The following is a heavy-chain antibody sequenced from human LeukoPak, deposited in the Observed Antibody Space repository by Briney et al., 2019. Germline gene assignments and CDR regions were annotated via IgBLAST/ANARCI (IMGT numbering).Heavy chain of an antibody. CDR1: GGSISSSSYY. J-gene: IGHJ4*02. CDR3: VRGYGY. V-gene: IGHV4-39*01. D-gene: IGHD5-18*01. CDR2: IYYSGST. Sequence: SETLSLTCTVSGGSISSSSYYWGWFRQPPGKGLEWIGSIYYSGSTYYNPSLKSRVTISVDTSKDQFSLKLSSVTAADTAVYYCVRGYGYWGQGTLVTVSS.